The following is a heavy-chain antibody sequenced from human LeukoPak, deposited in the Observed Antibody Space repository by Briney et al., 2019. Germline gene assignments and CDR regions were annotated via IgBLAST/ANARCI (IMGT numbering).Heavy chain of an antibody. V-gene: IGHV3-43*01. Sequence: GGSLRLSCAASGFTFDDYTMHWVRQAPGKGLEWVSLISWDGGSTYYADSVKGRFTISRDNSKNSLYLQMNSLRTEDTALYYCAKDIDYGDYGGSYFDYWGQGTLVTVSS. CDR1: GFTFDDYT. CDR3: AKDIDYGDYGGSYFDY. CDR2: ISWDGGST. D-gene: IGHD4-17*01. J-gene: IGHJ4*02.